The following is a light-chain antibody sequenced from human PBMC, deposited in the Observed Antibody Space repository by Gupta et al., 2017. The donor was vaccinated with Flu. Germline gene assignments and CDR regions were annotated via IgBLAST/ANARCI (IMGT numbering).Light chain of an antibody. CDR3: AVGDDSLNGVL. V-gene: IGLV1-44*01. J-gene: IGLJ2*01. CDR1: NPNIGSRT. CDR2: NNN. Sequence: QSVMTQPPSASGTPGQRVTISCSGSNPNIGSRTVNWYQQLPGTAPKLLIYNNNQRPSGVPDRFSDSNSGTSASLAISGLQSEDEADYYCAVGDDSLNGVLFGGGTKLTVL.